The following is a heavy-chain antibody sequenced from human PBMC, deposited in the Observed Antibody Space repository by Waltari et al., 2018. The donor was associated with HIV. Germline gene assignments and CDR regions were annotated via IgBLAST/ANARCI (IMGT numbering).Heavy chain of an antibody. D-gene: IGHD3-22*01. CDR1: GGSISSSSSY. V-gene: IGHV4-39*01. CDR2: IYYSGST. Sequence: QLQESGPGLVKPSETLSLTCTVSGGSISSSSSYWGWIRQPPGKGLEWIGSIYYSGSTYYNPSLKSRVTISVDTSKNQFSLKLSSVTAADTAVYYCARRSYYDSSGYYFDYWGQGTLVTVSS. CDR3: ARRSYYDSSGYYFDY. J-gene: IGHJ4*02.